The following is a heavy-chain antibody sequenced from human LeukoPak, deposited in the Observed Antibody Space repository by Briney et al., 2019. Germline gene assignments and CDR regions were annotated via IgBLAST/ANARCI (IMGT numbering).Heavy chain of an antibody. CDR1: GYTFTSYY. Sequence: ASVKVSCKPSGYTFTSYYMHWVRQAPGQGLEWMGWINPNSGGTNYAQKFQGWVTMTRDTSISTAYMELSRLRSDDTAVYYCARDGSSSWYDAFDIWGQGTMVTVSS. CDR2: INPNSGGT. J-gene: IGHJ3*02. V-gene: IGHV1-2*04. D-gene: IGHD6-13*01. CDR3: ARDGSSSWYDAFDI.